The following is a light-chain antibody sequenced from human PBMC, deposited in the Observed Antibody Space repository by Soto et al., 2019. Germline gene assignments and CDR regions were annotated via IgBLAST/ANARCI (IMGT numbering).Light chain of an antibody. CDR2: GTS. CDR1: QSLSSIY. CDR3: QQYGSSPRT. V-gene: IGKV3-20*01. Sequence: EIVLTQSPGTLSLSPGQGATLSCRASQSLSSIYLAWYQQKPGQAPRLLIYGTSRRATGIPDRFSGSESETDFTLTISRLEPEDSAVYCCQQYGSSPRTFGPGTKVEIK. J-gene: IGKJ1*01.